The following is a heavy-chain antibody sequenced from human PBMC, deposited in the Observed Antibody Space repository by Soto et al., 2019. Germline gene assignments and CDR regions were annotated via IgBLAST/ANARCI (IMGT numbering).Heavy chain of an antibody. J-gene: IGHJ6*02. CDR1: GGSINSYF. CDR3: ARVVEMALYGMDV. V-gene: IGHV4-59*01. D-gene: IGHD2-15*01. Sequence: SETLSLTCTVSGGSINSYFWSWIRQPPGKGLEWIGYIYYSGSTNYNPSLKSRVTISVDTSKNQFSLKLSSVTAADTAVYYCARVVEMALYGMDVWGQGTTVTVSS. CDR2: IYYSGST.